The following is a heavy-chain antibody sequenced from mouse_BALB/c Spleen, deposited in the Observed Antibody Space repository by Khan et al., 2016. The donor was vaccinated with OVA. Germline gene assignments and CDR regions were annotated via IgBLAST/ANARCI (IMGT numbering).Heavy chain of an antibody. J-gene: IGHJ3*01. CDR1: GYSITSDYA. Sequence: EVKLLESGPGLVKPSQSLSLTCTVTGYSITSDYAWNWSRHFPGNRLEWMAYLGYSGGTTYNLSIKIGISITRDTSKNQVFLQLNSVTTEDTATYYCARWFTYWGQGTLVTVSA. CDR3: ARWFTY. V-gene: IGHV3-2*02. CDR2: LGYSGGT.